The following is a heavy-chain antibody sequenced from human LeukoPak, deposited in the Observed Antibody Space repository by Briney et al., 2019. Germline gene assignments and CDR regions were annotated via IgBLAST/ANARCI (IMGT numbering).Heavy chain of an antibody. CDR1: GGSISSGGYS. J-gene: IGHJ4*02. Sequence: PSETLSLTCTVSGGSISSGGYSWSWIRQHPGKGLEWIGYIYYSGSTYYNPSLKSRVTISVDTSKNQFSLKLSSVTAADTAVYYCATPQVATVKPEYYFDYWGQGTLVTVSS. CDR3: ATPQVATVKPEYYFDY. CDR2: IYYSGST. V-gene: IGHV4-31*03. D-gene: IGHD5-12*01.